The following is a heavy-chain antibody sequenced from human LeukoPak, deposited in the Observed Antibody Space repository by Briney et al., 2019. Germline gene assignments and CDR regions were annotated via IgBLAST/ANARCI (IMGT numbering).Heavy chain of an antibody. V-gene: IGHV3-23*01. J-gene: IGHJ4*02. D-gene: IGHD1-26*01. Sequence: GGSLRLSCAASGFTFSSYAMSWVRQAPGKGRGWVSAISGSGGSTYSAGPVKGRFTISRDNSKNTLYLQMNSLRAEDTAVYYCAKDLGGSWGQGPLVTVSS. CDR3: AKDLGGS. CDR1: GFTFSSYA. CDR2: ISGSGGST.